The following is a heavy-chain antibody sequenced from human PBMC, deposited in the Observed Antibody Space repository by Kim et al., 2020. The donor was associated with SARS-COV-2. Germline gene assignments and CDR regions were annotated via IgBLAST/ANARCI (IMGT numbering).Heavy chain of an antibody. Sequence: GGSLRLSCAASGFTFSSYGMHWVRQAPGKGLEWVAVISYDGSNKYYADSVKGRFTISRDNSKNTLYLQMNSLRAEDTAVYYCAKDFGNYYYYYGMDVWGQGTTVTVSS. D-gene: IGHD3-10*01. J-gene: IGHJ6*02. CDR3: AKDFGNYYYYYGMDV. CDR1: GFTFSSYG. CDR2: ISYDGSNK. V-gene: IGHV3-30*18.